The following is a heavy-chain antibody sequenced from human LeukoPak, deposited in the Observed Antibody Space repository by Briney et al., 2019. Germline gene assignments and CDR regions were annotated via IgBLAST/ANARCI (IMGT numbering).Heavy chain of an antibody. CDR3: AKEGSVAAVLNY. Sequence: PGGSLRLSCAASGFTFSSYWMSWVRQAPGKGLEWVANIKQDGSEKYYVDSVKGRFTISRDNAKNSLYLQMNSLRAEDTAVYYCAKEGSVAAVLNYWGQGTLVTVFS. CDR1: GFTFSSYW. V-gene: IGHV3-7*04. D-gene: IGHD2-15*01. CDR2: IKQDGSEK. J-gene: IGHJ4*02.